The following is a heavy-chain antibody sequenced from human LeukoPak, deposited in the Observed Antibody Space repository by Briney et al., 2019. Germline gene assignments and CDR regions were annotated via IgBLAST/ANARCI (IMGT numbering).Heavy chain of an antibody. CDR2: ISAYNGNT. V-gene: IGHV1-18*01. CDR3: ARADYSKKNNWFDP. D-gene: IGHD4-4*01. J-gene: IGHJ5*02. Sequence: GAPVKVSCKASGGTFSSYAISWVRQAPGQGLEWMGWISAYNGNTNYAQKLQGRVTMTTDTSTSTAYMELRSVRSDDTAVYYCARADYSKKNNWFDPWGQGTLVTVSS. CDR1: GGTFSSYA.